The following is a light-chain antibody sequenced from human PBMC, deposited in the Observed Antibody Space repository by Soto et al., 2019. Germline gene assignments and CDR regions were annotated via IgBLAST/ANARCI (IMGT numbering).Light chain of an antibody. CDR1: QSVSSSY. Sequence: EIVLTQSPGTLSLSPGEXATLSCRASQSVSSSYLAWYQQKPGQAPRLLIYGASSRATGIPDRFSGSGSGTDFTLTISRLEPEDFAVYYCQQYGSSPMYTFGQGTK. J-gene: IGKJ2*01. V-gene: IGKV3-20*01. CDR2: GAS. CDR3: QQYGSSPMYT.